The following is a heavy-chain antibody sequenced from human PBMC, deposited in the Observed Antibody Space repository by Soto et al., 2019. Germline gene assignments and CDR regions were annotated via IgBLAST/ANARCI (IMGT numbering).Heavy chain of an antibody. V-gene: IGHV1-58*01. Sequence: SVKVSCKASGFTFTSSAVQWVRQARGQRLEWIGWIVVGSGNTNYAQKFQERVTITRDMSTSTAYMELSSLRSEDTAVYYCAAGSQMATSPFDYWGQGTLVTVSS. J-gene: IGHJ4*02. D-gene: IGHD5-12*01. CDR3: AAGSQMATSPFDY. CDR1: GFTFTSSA. CDR2: IVVGSGNT.